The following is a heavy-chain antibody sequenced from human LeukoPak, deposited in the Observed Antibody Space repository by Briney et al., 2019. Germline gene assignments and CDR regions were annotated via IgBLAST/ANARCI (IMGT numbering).Heavy chain of an antibody. J-gene: IGHJ4*02. CDR1: GFTFSSYS. D-gene: IGHD6-19*01. Sequence: GGSLRLSCAASGFTFSSYSMNWVRQAPGKGLEWVSYISSSSSTIYYADSVKGRFTISRDNSKNTLYLQMNSLRAEDTAVYYCAKGYSSGWPRGWYFDYWGQGTLVTVSS. CDR3: AKGYSSGWPRGWYFDY. CDR2: ISSSSSTI. V-gene: IGHV3-48*01.